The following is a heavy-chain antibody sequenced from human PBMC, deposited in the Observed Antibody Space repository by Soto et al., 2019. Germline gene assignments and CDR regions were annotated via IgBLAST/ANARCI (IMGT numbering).Heavy chain of an antibody. CDR2: INQDGSQK. V-gene: IGHV3-7*05. CDR1: GFSFSPYW. Sequence: EVQLVESGGGLVQPGGSLRLSCAASGFSFSPYWMSWVRQAPGKGLEWVANINQDGSQKYYVDSVKGRFTISRDNVKKSLYLQMSSLRAEDTAVYYCARIGGRAVTGMYTLDYWGQGTLVPVSS. D-gene: IGHD6-19*01. CDR3: ARIGGRAVTGMYTLDY. J-gene: IGHJ4*02.